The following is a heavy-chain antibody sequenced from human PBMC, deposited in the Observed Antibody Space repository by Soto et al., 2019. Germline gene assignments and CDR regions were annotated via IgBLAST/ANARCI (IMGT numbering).Heavy chain of an antibody. CDR2: INPNSGGT. D-gene: IGHD2-2*01. V-gene: IGHV1-2*04. J-gene: IGHJ6*02. Sequence: QVQLVQSGAEVKKPGASVKVSCKASGYTFTGYYMHWVRQAPGQGLEWMGWINPNSGGTNYARKFQGWVTMTRDTSISTAYMELSRLRSDDTAVYYCARDGAHCSSTSCYLYYYGMDVWGQGTTVTVSS. CDR1: GYTFTGYY. CDR3: ARDGAHCSSTSCYLYYYGMDV.